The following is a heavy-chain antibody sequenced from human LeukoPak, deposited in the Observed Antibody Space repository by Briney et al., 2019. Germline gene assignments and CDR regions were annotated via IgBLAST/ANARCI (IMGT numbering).Heavy chain of an antibody. CDR2: IKEDGSEK. J-gene: IGHJ4*02. V-gene: IGHV3-7*01. CDR3: AKGEWELLGGYYFDY. D-gene: IGHD1-26*01. Sequence: RPGGSLRLSCAASGFTFSTYWMTWVRQAPGKGLEWVANIKEDGSEKYYVGSVKGRFTISRDNAKDSLYLQMNSLRAEDTAVYYCAKGEWELLGGYYFDYWGQGTLVTVSS. CDR1: GFTFSTYW.